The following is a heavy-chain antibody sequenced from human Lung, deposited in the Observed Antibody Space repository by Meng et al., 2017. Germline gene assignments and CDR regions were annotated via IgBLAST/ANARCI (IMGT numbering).Heavy chain of an antibody. CDR1: GGPLSSSNYY. V-gene: IGHV4-30-4*01. CDR3: ARGQKGYFDL. Sequence: HGHLQEPVPGLVMPSQTLSLTCTLSGGPLSSSNYYWSWTRQPPGKGLEWSGHIYNSGSTYYNPSLKSRITISVDTSKNQFSLKLSSVTAADTAGYYCARGQKGYFDLWGRGTLVTVSS. J-gene: IGHJ2*01. CDR2: IYNSGST.